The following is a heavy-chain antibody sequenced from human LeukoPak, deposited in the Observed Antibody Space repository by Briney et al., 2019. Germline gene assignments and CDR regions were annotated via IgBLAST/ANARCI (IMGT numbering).Heavy chain of an antibody. J-gene: IGHJ4*02. CDR3: ARDGGSSWYLHGFDY. D-gene: IGHD6-13*01. V-gene: IGHV4-39*07. CDR1: GGSISSSSYY. CDR2: IYYSGST. Sequence: NSSETLSLTCTVSGGSISSSSYYWGWIRQPPGKGLEWIGSIYYSGSTYYNPSLKSRVTISVDTSKNQFSLKLSSVTAADTAVYYCARDGGSSWYLHGFDYWGQGTLVTVSS.